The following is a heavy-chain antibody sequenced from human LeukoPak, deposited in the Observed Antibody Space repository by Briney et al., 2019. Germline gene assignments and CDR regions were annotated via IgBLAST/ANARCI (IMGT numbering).Heavy chain of an antibody. Sequence: GGSLRLSCAASGFTFSDYYMSWIRQAPGKGLEWVSYISSSSSYTNYAGSVKGRFTISRDNAKNSLYLQMNSLRAEDTAVYYCARVGWSGDIIQYYFDYWGQGTLVTVSS. V-gene: IGHV3-11*06. J-gene: IGHJ4*02. D-gene: IGHD2-15*01. CDR2: ISSSSSYT. CDR1: GFTFSDYY. CDR3: ARVGWSGDIIQYYFDY.